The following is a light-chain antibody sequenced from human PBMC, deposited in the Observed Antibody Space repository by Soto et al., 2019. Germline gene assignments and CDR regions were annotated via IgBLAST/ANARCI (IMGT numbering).Light chain of an antibody. CDR2: DDS. CDR3: QVWFSSRDLLV. J-gene: IGLJ3*02. V-gene: IGLV3-21*02. Sequence: SYELTQPPSVSVAPGQTARITCGGSNVGNQRVHWYRQRPGQAPVLAVFDDSDRPSGIPERFSGSKSGNTATLTINRVEAGDEADYYCQVWFSSRDLLVFGGGTKLTAL. CDR1: NVGNQR.